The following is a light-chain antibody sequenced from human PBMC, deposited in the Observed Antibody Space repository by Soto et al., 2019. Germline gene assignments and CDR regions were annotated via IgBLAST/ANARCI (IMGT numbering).Light chain of an antibody. CDR1: QSISGW. CDR3: QQYSDYYS. CDR2: DAS. J-gene: IGKJ2*01. V-gene: IGKV1-5*01. Sequence: DIQMTQSPSTLSASVGDRVTITCRASQSISGWLAWYKQKPGKAPKLLIYDASCLEGGVPSRFSGSGSGTEFTLTSSSLQPDDFATYYCQQYSDYYSFGQGTKLEIK.